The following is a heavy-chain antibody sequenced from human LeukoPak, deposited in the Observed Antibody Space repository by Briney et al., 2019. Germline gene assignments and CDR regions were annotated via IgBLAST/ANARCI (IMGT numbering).Heavy chain of an antibody. D-gene: IGHD3-22*01. CDR3: ARSVSKYYYDSSGYFL. V-gene: IGHV5-51*01. J-gene: IGHJ4*02. CDR1: GYSFTSYW. CDR2: IYPGDSDT. Sequence: GESLKISCKGSGYSFTSYWIGWVRQMPGKGLEWMGSIYPGDSDTRYNPSFQGQVTIPANKSISTAYLQWSSLKASDTAMYYCARSVSKYYYDSSGYFLWGQGTLVTVSS.